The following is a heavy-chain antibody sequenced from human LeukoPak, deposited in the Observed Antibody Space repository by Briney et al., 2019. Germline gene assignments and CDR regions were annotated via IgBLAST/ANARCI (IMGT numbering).Heavy chain of an antibody. J-gene: IGHJ4*02. CDR3: RLGGTTEHLYYFDY. V-gene: IGHV4-39*07. CDR2: IYYSGST. D-gene: IGHD4-17*01. CDR1: GGSISSSSYY. Sequence: PSETLPLTCTVSGGSISSSSYYWGWIRQPPGKGLEWIGSIYYSGSTYYNPSLKSRVTISVDTSKNQFSLKLSSVTAADTAVYYCRLGGTTEHLYYFDYWGQGTLVTVSS.